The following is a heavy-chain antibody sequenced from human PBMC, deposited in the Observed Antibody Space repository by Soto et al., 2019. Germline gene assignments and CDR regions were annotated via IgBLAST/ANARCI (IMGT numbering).Heavy chain of an antibody. D-gene: IGHD2-15*01. CDR2: IIPIFGTA. V-gene: IGHV1-69*01. Sequence: SVKVSCKASGGTFSSYAISWVRQAPGQGLEWMGGIIPIFGTANYAQKFQGRVTITADESTSTAYMELSSLRSEDTAVYYCARERRRIVVVGAATSRDALDFLDQGARVTV. CDR1: GGTFSSYA. J-gene: IGHJ3*01. CDR3: ARERRRIVVVGAATSRDALDF.